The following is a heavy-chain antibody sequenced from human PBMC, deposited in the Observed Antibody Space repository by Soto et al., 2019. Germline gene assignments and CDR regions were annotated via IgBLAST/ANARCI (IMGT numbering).Heavy chain of an antibody. CDR1: GGSIRSSSYH. CDR3: AKHSRHYYDQFAS. D-gene: IGHD3-22*01. Sequence: HLQLQESGQGLVKPSEPLSPTCTVSGGSIRSSSYHWAWICQPPGEALEWLGSIYYTGITYYNSSLKRRITISVDTCNNESSLKLTFVTAADTAEYYCAKHSRHYYDQFASWVQGSMVTVAS. V-gene: IGHV4-39*01. CDR2: IYYTGIT. J-gene: IGHJ4*02.